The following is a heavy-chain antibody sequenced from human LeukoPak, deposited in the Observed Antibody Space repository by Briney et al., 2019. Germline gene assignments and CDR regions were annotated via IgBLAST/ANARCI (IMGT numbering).Heavy chain of an antibody. CDR1: GFTFSSYA. J-gene: IGHJ5*02. V-gene: IGHV3-30-3*01. CDR3: ARRTPYNWNYSGWFDP. CDR2: ISYDGSNK. Sequence: GRSLRLSCAASGFTFSSYAMHWVRQAPGKGLEWVAVISYDGSNKYYADSVKGRFTTSRDNSKNTLYLQMNSLRAEDTAVYYCARRTPYNWNYSGWFDPWGQGTLVTVSS. D-gene: IGHD1-7*01.